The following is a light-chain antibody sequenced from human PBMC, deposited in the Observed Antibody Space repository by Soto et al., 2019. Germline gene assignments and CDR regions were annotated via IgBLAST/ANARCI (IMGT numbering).Light chain of an antibody. J-gene: IGKJ3*01. CDR3: MQGTHWPPNT. Sequence: DVVMTQSPLSLPVTLGQPASISCRSSQSLVYSDGNTYLNWFQQRPGQSPRRLIYKVSNRDSGVPDRFSGSGSGTDFTLKISRVEAEDVGVYYCMQGTHWPPNTFGPRTKVDIK. V-gene: IGKV2-30*01. CDR2: KVS. CDR1: QSLVYSDGNTY.